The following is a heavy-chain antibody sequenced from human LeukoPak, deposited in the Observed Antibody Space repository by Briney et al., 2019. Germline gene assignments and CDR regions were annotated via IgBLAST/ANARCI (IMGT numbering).Heavy chain of an antibody. V-gene: IGHV3-74*01. J-gene: IGHJ4*02. CDR2: INNDGSSV. CDR1: GFMFSYDW. Sequence: GGSLRLSCAASGFMFSYDWMHWARHTSGRGLMWVSHINNDGSSVSYEDSVKGRFSISRDNAKNTLYLQMNSLRDEDTGVYYCVTNPIGGTNYWGQGTLVTVSS. D-gene: IGHD1-7*01. CDR3: VTNPIGGTNY.